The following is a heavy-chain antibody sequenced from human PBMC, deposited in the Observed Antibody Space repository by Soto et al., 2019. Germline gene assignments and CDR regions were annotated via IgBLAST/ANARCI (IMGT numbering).Heavy chain of an antibody. V-gene: IGHV1-18*04. CDR2: ISAHNGNT. Sequence: ASVKVSCKASGYTFTSYGISWVRQAPGQGLEWMGWISAHNGNTNYAQKLQGRVTMTTDTFTSTAYMELRSLRSDDTAVYYCAREGYDILTGRGWFDPWGQGTLVTVSS. D-gene: IGHD3-9*01. J-gene: IGHJ5*02. CDR1: GYTFTSYG. CDR3: AREGYDILTGRGWFDP.